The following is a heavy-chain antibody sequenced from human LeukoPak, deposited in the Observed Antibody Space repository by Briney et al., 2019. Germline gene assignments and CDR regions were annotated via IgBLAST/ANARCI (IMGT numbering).Heavy chain of an antibody. CDR3: ARALYYYDSSGYSHDAFDL. V-gene: IGHV3-30*03. CDR2: ISYDGSNK. Sequence: GGSLRLSCAASGFTFSSYGMHWVRQAPGKGLEWVAVISYDGSNKYYADSVKGRFTISRDNSKNTLYLQMNNLRAEDTAVYYCARALYYYDSSGYSHDAFDLWGQGTMVTVSS. D-gene: IGHD3-22*01. J-gene: IGHJ3*01. CDR1: GFTFSSYG.